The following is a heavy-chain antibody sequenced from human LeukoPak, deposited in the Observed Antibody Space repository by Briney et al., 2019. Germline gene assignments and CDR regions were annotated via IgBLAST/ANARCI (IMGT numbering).Heavy chain of an antibody. J-gene: IGHJ4*02. CDR3: AKGLFSAYDKYLDS. D-gene: IGHD5-12*01. CDR1: GFAFESFT. V-gene: IGHV3-21*04. CDR2: ISDTGRDI. Sequence: SGGSLRLSCAGSGFAFESFTMTWVRQAPGKGLEWVSLISDTGRDINYADSVRGRFTISGDNTKNSLFLQMDSLRVEDTAIYYCAKGLFSAYDKYLDSWGQGTLVTVSS.